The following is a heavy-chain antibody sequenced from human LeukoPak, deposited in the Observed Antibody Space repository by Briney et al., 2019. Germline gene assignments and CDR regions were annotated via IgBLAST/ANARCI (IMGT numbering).Heavy chain of an antibody. D-gene: IGHD3-10*01. CDR3: AKGMVRGVGAAFDI. Sequence: KPGGSLRLSCAASGFTFSSYSMNWVRQAPGKGLEWVSSISSSSSYIYYADSVKGRFTISRDNAKNSLYLQMNSLRAEDTAVYYCAKGMVRGVGAAFDIWGQGTMVTVSS. CDR2: ISSSSSYI. V-gene: IGHV3-21*01. CDR1: GFTFSSYS. J-gene: IGHJ3*02.